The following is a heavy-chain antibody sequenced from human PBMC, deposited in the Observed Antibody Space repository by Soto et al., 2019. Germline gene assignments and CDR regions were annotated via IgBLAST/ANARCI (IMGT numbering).Heavy chain of an antibody. CDR2: INAGNGNT. J-gene: IGHJ6*02. Sequence: ASVKVSCKASGYTFTSYAMHWVRQAPGQRLEWMGWINAGNGNTKYSQKFQGRVTITRDTSASTAYMELSSLRSEDTAVYYCARDSGSGWYFYYYGMDVCGQGTTVTVSS. V-gene: IGHV1-3*01. CDR1: GYTFTSYA. CDR3: ARDSGSGWYFYYYGMDV. D-gene: IGHD6-19*01.